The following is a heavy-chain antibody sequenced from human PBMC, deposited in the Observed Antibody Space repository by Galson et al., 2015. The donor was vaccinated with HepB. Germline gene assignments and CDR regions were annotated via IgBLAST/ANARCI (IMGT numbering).Heavy chain of an antibody. CDR3: ARGRGYSYGYVYFDY. V-gene: IGHV1-18*01. Sequence: SVKVSCKASGYTFTSYGISWVRQAPGQGLEWMGWISAYNGNTNYAQKLQGRVTMTTDTSTSTAYMELSSLRSEDTAVYYCARGRGYSYGYVYFDYWGQGTLVTVSS. CDR1: GYTFTSYG. CDR2: ISAYNGNT. J-gene: IGHJ4*02. D-gene: IGHD5-18*01.